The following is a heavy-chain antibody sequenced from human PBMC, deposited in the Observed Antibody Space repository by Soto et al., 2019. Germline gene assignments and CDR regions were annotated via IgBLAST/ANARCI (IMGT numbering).Heavy chain of an antibody. Sequence: GGSLRLSCAASGFTFSSYAMIWVRQAPGKGLEWVSGISGSGGSTYYADSVKGRFTISRDNSKNTLYLQMNSLRAEDTAVYYCAKDRKSGSGWYWDYWGQGTLVTVSS. J-gene: IGHJ4*02. D-gene: IGHD6-19*01. CDR2: ISGSGGST. CDR3: AKDRKSGSGWYWDY. V-gene: IGHV3-23*01. CDR1: GFTFSSYA.